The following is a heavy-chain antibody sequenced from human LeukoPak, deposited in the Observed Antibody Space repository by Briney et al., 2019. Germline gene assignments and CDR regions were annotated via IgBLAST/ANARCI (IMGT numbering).Heavy chain of an antibody. V-gene: IGHV1-18*01. D-gene: IGHD5/OR15-5a*01. CDR2: ISAYNGNT. J-gene: IGHJ4*02. Sequence: ASVKVSCKASGYTLTSYGISWVRQAPGQGLEWMGWISAYNGNTNYAQKLQGRVTMTTDTSTSTAYMELRSLRSDDTAVYYCARDLVYVSGSRRKDYFDYWGQGTLVTVSS. CDR3: ARDLVYVSGSRRKDYFDY. CDR1: GYTLTSYG.